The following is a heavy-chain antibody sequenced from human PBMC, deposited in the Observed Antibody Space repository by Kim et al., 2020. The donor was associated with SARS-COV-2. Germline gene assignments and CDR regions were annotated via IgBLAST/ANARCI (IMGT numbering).Heavy chain of an antibody. D-gene: IGHD1-1*01. J-gene: IGHJ4*02. CDR1: GFTFSSYA. CDR2: VTGRGGNT. CDR3: AKGESNNWSYVDY. Sequence: GGSLRLSCAASGFTFSSYAMSWVRQAPGKGPEWVALVTGRGGNTHHVDSVKGRFTISRDNSKNTLYLQMNSLRAEDTAVYYCAKGESNNWSYVDYWGQGTLVTVSS. V-gene: IGHV3-23*01.